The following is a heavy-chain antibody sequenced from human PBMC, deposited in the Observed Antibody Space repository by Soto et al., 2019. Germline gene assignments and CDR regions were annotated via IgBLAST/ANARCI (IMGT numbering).Heavy chain of an antibody. D-gene: IGHD6-6*01. CDR1: GFTFSSYS. V-gene: IGHV3-21*01. CDR3: ARVERSSASYWYFDL. Sequence: GGSLRLSCAASGFTFSSYSMNWVRQAPGKGLEWVSSISSSSSYIYYADSVKGRFTISRDNAKNSLYLQMNSLRAEDTAVYYCARVERSSASYWYFDLWGRGTLVTVSS. J-gene: IGHJ2*01. CDR2: ISSSSSYI.